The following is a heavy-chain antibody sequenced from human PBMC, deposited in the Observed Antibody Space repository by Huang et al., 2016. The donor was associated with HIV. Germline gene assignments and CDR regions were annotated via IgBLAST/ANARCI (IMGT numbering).Heavy chain of an antibody. J-gene: IGHJ4*02. CDR1: GGPFRSYS. V-gene: IGHV1-69*13. D-gene: IGHD4-4*01. CDR2: LMPVLDSQ. Sequence: QVQLLQSGAEVKKPGSSVKVSCKASGGPFRSYSIAWVRQAPGQGLEWMESLMPVLDSQNYAQKLQGRVRVTADESTSTVYMELRDLRPDDTAVYFCARGSLEYSVSSSLDYWGQGTHVTVSS. CDR3: ARGSLEYSVSSSLDY.